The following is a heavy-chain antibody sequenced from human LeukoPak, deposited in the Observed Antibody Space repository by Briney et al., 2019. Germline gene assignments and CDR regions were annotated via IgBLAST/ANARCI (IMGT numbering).Heavy chain of an antibody. Sequence: GGSLRLSCAASGFTFDDYAMHWVRQAPGKGLEWVSGISWNSGSIGCADSVKGRFTISRDNAKNSLYLQMNSLRAEDTALYYCAKDPTPWLSSSQTTNWFDPWGQGTLVTVSS. CDR1: GFTFDDYA. J-gene: IGHJ5*02. CDR3: AKDPTPWLSSSQTTNWFDP. D-gene: IGHD6-13*01. V-gene: IGHV3-9*01. CDR2: ISWNSGSI.